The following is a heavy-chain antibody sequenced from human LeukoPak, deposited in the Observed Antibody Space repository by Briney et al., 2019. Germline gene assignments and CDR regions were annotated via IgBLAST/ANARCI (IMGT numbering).Heavy chain of an antibody. CDR1: GGSISSSSYY. CDR3: ARQLYSYGAYFDY. J-gene: IGHJ4*02. V-gene: IGHV4-39*01. Sequence: SETLSLTCTVSGGSISSSSYYWGWIRQPPGKGLEWIGSIYYSGSTYYNPSLKSRVTISVDTSKNQFSLKLSSVTAADTAVYYCARQLYSYGAYFDYWGQGTLVTVSS. CDR2: IYYSGST. D-gene: IGHD5-18*01.